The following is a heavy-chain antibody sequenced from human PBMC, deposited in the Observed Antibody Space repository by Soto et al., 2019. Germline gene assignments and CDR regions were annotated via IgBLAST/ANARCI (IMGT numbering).Heavy chain of an antibody. D-gene: IGHD7-27*01. J-gene: IGHJ4*02. V-gene: IGHV3-33*01. Sequence: PEGSLRLSCAASGFIFSSFGMHWVRQAPGKGLEWVAHIWYDGSNTYYADSVKGRFTISRDNSRNTVYLQMNSLRAEDTAVYHCVRDLLGSGGHFDYWGQGTPVTVSS. CDR1: GFIFSSFG. CDR2: IWYDGSNT. CDR3: VRDLLGSGGHFDY.